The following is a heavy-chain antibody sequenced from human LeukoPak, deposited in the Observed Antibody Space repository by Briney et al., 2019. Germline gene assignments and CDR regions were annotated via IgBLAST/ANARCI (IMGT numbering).Heavy chain of an antibody. Sequence: PGGSLRLSCAASRFTFSNYAMSWVRQAPGKGLEWVSAISGRGRSSYYADSVKGRFTISRDNSKNTLYLQMNSLRAEDTAVYYCARDYPYYDSIPLNYDDYWGQGTLVTVSS. CDR2: ISGRGRSS. CDR1: RFTFSNYA. V-gene: IGHV3-23*01. D-gene: IGHD3-22*01. CDR3: ARDYPYYDSIPLNYDDY. J-gene: IGHJ4*02.